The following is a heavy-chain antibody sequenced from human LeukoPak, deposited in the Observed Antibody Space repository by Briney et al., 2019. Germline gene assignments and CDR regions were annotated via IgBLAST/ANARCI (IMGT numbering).Heavy chain of an antibody. CDR1: GGSISSYY. Sequence: SETLSLTCTVSGGSISSYYWSWIRQTAGKGLEWIGRINTSGSTNYNPSLKSRVTMSVDTSKNQFSLKLSSVTAADTAVYYRARSLVGANYYYMDVWGKGTTVTISS. D-gene: IGHD1-26*01. V-gene: IGHV4-4*07. CDR2: INTSGST. CDR3: ARSLVGANYYYMDV. J-gene: IGHJ6*03.